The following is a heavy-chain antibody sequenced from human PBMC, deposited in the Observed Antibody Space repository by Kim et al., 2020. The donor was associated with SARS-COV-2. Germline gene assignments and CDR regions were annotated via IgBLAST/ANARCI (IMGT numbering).Heavy chain of an antibody. Sequence: GGSLRLSCAASGFTFDDYAMHWVRQAPGKGLEWVSGISWNSGSIGYADSVKGRFTISRDNAKNSLYLQMNSLRAEDTALYYCAILDYGSYVASGYFDYWGQGTLVTVSS. D-gene: IGHD1-26*01. CDR3: AILDYGSYVASGYFDY. CDR2: ISWNSGSI. V-gene: IGHV3-9*01. CDR1: GFTFDDYA. J-gene: IGHJ4*02.